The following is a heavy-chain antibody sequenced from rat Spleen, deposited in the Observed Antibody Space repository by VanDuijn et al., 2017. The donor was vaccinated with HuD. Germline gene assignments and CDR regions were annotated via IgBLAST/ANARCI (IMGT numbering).Heavy chain of an antibody. V-gene: IGHV2-30*01. J-gene: IGHJ2*01. CDR3: ARGPMHTAGNYFDY. D-gene: IGHD1-6*01. CDR1: GFSLTSYN. CDR2: IWTGGST. Sequence: QVQLKESGPGLVQPSQTLSLTCTVSGFSLTSYNVHWVRQPTGKGLEWMGVIWTGGSTAYNSFFKSRLSISRDTSKSQVFLKMNSLQTEDTATYYCARGPMHTAGNYFDYWGQGVMVTVSS.